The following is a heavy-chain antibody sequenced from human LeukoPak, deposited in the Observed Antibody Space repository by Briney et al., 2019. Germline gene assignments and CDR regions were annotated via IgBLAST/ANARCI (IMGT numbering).Heavy chain of an antibody. CDR3: ATESRIVVVPAAPYYYYYMDV. J-gene: IGHJ6*03. V-gene: IGHV1-24*01. Sequence: ASVKVSCKVSGYTLTELSMHWVRQAPGKGLEWMGGFDPEDGETIYAQKFQGRVTMTEDTSTDTAYMELSSLRSEDTAVYYCATESRIVVVPAAPYYYYYMDVWGKGTTVTVSS. CDR1: GYTLTELS. D-gene: IGHD2-2*01. CDR2: FDPEDGET.